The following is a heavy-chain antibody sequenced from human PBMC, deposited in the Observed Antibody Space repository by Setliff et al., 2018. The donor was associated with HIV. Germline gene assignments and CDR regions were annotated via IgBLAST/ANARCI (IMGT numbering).Heavy chain of an antibody. CDR3: ARAESGDYLHYFDS. V-gene: IGHV1-18*01. Sequence: ASVKVSCKASGYTFTSYGISWVRQAPGQGLEWMGWISAYNANTNYAQKLQGRVTMTTDTYSDTAYMDRNGLTSDDTAMYFCARAESGDYLHYFDSWGQGTLVTVSS. CDR1: GYTFTSYG. CDR2: ISAYNANT. J-gene: IGHJ4*02. D-gene: IGHD4-17*01.